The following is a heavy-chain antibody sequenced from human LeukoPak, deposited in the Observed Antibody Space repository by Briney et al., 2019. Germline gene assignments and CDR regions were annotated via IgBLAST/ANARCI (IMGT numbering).Heavy chain of an antibody. CDR3: ERGSSDCSSTSCYYDY. CDR2: ISAYNGNT. CDR1: GYTFTSYG. D-gene: IGHD2-2*01. V-gene: IGHV1-18*01. Sequence: SVKVSCKASGYTFTSYGISWVRQAPGQGLEWMGWISAYNGNTNYAQKLQVRVTMTTDTSTSTAYMELRSLRSYDTAVYYCERGSSDCSSTSCYYDYWGQGTLVTVSS. J-gene: IGHJ4*02.